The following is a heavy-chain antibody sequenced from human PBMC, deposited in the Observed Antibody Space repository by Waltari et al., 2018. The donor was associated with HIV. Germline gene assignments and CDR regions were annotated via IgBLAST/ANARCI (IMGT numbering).Heavy chain of an antibody. CDR3: ARGARIAARPIDY. V-gene: IGHV4-34*01. Sequence: QVQLQQWGAGLLKPSATLSLTCAVYGGSFSGYYWSWIRQPPGKGLEWIGEINHSGSTNYNPSLKSRVTISVDTSKNQFSLKLSSVTAAETAVYYCARGARIAARPIDYWGQGTLVTVSS. CDR2: INHSGST. CDR1: GGSFSGYY. D-gene: IGHD6-6*01. J-gene: IGHJ4*02.